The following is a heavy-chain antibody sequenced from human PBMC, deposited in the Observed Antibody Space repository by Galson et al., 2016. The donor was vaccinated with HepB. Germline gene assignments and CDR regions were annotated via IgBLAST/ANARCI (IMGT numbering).Heavy chain of an antibody. CDR3: ARVWRGGVIDTFYYYYYGMDV. Sequence: SVKVSCKASGYSFSSYGLNWVRQAPGQGLEWMGWINTNTGNPTYAQGFTGRFVFSLDSSVSTAYLQISSLKAEDTAAYYCARVWRGGVIDTFYYYYYGMDVWGQGTTVTVSS. D-gene: IGHD3-16*02. J-gene: IGHJ6*02. CDR1: GYSFSSYG. V-gene: IGHV7-4-1*02. CDR2: INTNTGNP.